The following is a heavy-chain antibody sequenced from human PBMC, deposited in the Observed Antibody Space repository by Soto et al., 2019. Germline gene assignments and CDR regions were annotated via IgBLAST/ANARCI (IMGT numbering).Heavy chain of an antibody. CDR2: ISANNGNT. Sequence: QVQLVQSGAEVKKPGASVKVSCKASGYTFTSYGISWVRQAPGQGLERMGWISANNGNTNYAQKLQGGGTMTTDTATSTAYMELRSLRSDETAVYYCARVGGYDFWSGYYDYYYYGMDVWGQGTTVTVSS. J-gene: IGHJ6*02. CDR1: GYTFTSYG. D-gene: IGHD3-3*01. V-gene: IGHV1-18*01. CDR3: ARVGGYDFWSGYYDYYYYGMDV.